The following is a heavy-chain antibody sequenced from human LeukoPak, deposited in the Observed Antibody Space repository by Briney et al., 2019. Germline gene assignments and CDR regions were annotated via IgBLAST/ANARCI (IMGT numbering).Heavy chain of an antibody. CDR3: ARGWRSGYYLFDF. J-gene: IGHJ4*02. CDR2: ISHSGST. Sequence: SESLSLTCAVSGYSISSGYYWGWIRPPPGKGLEWIGSISHSGSTYYNPSLKSRVTISVDTSKNQLSLKLSSVTAADTAVYYCARGWRSGYYLFDFWGQGTLVTVSS. V-gene: IGHV4-38-2*01. CDR1: GYSISSGYY. D-gene: IGHD3-22*01.